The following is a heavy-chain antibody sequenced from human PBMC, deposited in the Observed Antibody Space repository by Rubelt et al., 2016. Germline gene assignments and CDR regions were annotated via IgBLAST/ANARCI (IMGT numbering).Heavy chain of an antibody. Sequence: QVQLVESGGGVVQPGRSLRLSCEASGFTFSTYGMHWVRQAPGKGLVWVSRINSDWSSTSFAASVKCRFTISRDNSKNTLYLQMSSLRAEDTAVYYCARDDRNDYWGQGTLVTVSS. D-gene: IGHD1-14*01. J-gene: IGHJ4*02. CDR2: INSDWSST. V-gene: IGHV3-NL1*01. CDR3: ARDDRNDY. CDR1: GFTFSTYG.